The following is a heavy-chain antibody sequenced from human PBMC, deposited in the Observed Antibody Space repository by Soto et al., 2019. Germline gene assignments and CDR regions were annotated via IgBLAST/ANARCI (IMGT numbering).Heavy chain of an antibody. D-gene: IGHD5-18*01. CDR3: ARDQPGYSYGYGLGY. J-gene: IGHJ4*02. V-gene: IGHV3-21*01. Sequence: EVQLVESGGGLVKPGGSLRLSCAASGFTFSSYSMNWVRQAPGKGLEWVSSISSSSCYIYYADSVKGRFTISRDNAKTTPYLQMTRLRAEDTAVYYCARDQPGYSYGYGLGYWGQGTLVTVSS. CDR2: ISSSSCYI. CDR1: GFTFSSYS.